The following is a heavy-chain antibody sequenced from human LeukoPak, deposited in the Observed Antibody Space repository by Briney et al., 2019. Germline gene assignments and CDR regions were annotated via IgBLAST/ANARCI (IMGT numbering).Heavy chain of an antibody. V-gene: IGHV4-30-2*01. CDR2: IYHSGST. CDR3: ARLVRQYYFDY. D-gene: IGHD3-10*01. J-gene: IGHJ4*02. Sequence: PSETLSLTCAVSGGSISSGGYSWSWILQPPGKGLEWIGYIYHSGSTYYNPSLKSRVTISVDRPKNQFSLKLSSVTAADTAVYYCARLVRQYYFDYWGQGTLVTVSS. CDR1: GGSISSGGYS.